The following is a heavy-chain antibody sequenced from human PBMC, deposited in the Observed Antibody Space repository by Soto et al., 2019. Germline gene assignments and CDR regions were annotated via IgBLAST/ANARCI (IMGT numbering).Heavy chain of an antibody. CDR3: AHSNIPLRYCTSTSCYQWFDP. Sequence: QITLKESGPTLVKPTQTLTLTCTFSGFSLSTSGVGVGWIRQPPGKALEWLALIYWDDDKRYSPSLKSRRTITMDTTKNQVVLTMTNMDPVDTATYYCAHSNIPLRYCTSTSCYQWFDPWGQGTLVTVSS. CDR1: GFSLSTSGVG. V-gene: IGHV2-5*02. D-gene: IGHD2-2*01. CDR2: IYWDDDK. J-gene: IGHJ5*02.